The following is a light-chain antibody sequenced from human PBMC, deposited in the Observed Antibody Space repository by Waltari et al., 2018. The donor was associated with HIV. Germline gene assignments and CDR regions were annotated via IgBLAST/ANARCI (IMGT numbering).Light chain of an antibody. J-gene: IGLJ2*01. V-gene: IGLV3-21*04. CDR2: YDS. Sequence: SYVLTQPPSVSVAPGKTARITCGGNNIGSKRVHWYQQKPGQAPVLGIYYDSDRPSGIPERFSGSNSGNTATLTISRVEAGDEADYYCQVWDSSSDHPRVFGGGTKLTVL. CDR3: QVWDSSSDHPRV. CDR1: NIGSKR.